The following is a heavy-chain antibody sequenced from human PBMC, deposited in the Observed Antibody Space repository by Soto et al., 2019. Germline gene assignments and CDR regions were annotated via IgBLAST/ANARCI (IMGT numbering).Heavy chain of an antibody. D-gene: IGHD2-15*01. CDR1: GYTFTSYF. V-gene: IGHV1-46*03. Sequence: ASVKVSCKASGYTFTSYFMHWVRQAPGQGLEWMGIINPSGGSTSYAQKFQGRVTMTRDTSTSTVYMDLSSLRSEDTAVYYCARVYCSGGSCYSIDYWGQGTLVTVSS. CDR3: ARVYCSGGSCYSIDY. CDR2: INPSGGST. J-gene: IGHJ4*02.